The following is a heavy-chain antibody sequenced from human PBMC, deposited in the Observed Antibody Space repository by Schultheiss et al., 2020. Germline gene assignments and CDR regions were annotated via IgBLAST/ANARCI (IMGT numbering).Heavy chain of an antibody. Sequence: SETLSLTCTISGATVTSSSFYWGWIRQTPGRGLEWIGSIYFTGTTYYAPPFKSRVTISVDAAKNQFSLKLKSVTAADTAVYFCAGLDVSNWYSNSWGQGTLVTVSS. CDR2: IYFTGTT. CDR1: GATVTSSSFY. V-gene: IGHV4-39*01. J-gene: IGHJ5*02. D-gene: IGHD6-13*01. CDR3: AGLDVSNWYSNS.